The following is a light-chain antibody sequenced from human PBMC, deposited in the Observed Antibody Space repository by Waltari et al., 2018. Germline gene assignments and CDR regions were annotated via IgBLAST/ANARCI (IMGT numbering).Light chain of an antibody. J-gene: IGKJ1*01. V-gene: IGKV1-39*01. CDR1: ENVNNF. Sequence: DIQMTQSPSSMSVYLGDRVTITYRASENVNNFLNWYQQKPGKAPKLLIYKSSALQSGVPSRFSGSGSGTEYTFTISSLQSEDVGTYYCEHNYGTPRTFGQGTKVEIK. CDR3: EHNYGTPRT. CDR2: KSS.